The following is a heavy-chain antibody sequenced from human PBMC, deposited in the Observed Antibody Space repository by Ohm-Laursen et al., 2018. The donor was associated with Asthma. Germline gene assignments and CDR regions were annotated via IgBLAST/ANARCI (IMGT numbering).Heavy chain of an antibody. CDR2: IIPIFGTA. J-gene: IGHJ4*02. Sequence: GASVKVSCKASGGTFSSYAISWVRQAPGQGLEWMGGIIPIFGTANYAQKFQGRVTITADESTSTAYMELSSLRSEDTAVYYCARDRSRSGHYPRPHDYWGQGTLITVSS. CDR3: ARDRSRSGHYPRPHDY. V-gene: IGHV1-69*13. CDR1: GGTFSSYA. D-gene: IGHD3-22*01.